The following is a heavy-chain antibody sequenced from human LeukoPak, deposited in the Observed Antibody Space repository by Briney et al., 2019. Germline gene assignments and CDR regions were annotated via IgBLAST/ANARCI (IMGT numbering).Heavy chain of an antibody. CDR1: GGTFSSYA. Sequence: SVKVSCKASGGTFSSYAISWVRQAPGQGLEWMGGIIPIFGTADYAQKFQGRVTITTDESTSTAYMELSSLRSEDTAVYYCARAAILINYYDSSGYSDWGQETLVTVSS. D-gene: IGHD3-22*01. J-gene: IGHJ4*02. CDR2: IIPIFGTA. CDR3: ARAAILINYYDSSGYSD. V-gene: IGHV1-69*05.